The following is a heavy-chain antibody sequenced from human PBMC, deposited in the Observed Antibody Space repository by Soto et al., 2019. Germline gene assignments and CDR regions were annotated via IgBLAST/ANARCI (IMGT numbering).Heavy chain of an antibody. CDR2: ISSSGGTT. D-gene: IGHD3-16*01. CDR3: ARDYSYACDY. V-gene: IGHV3-23*01. Sequence: EVPLLESGGGLVQPGGSLRLSCAVSGFTFSSFAMSWVRQAPGKGLEWVSVISSSGGTTYYADSVKGRFTISRDNSKNSLYLQMNSLRDEDTVVYYCARDYSYACDYWGQGTLVTVSS. J-gene: IGHJ4*02. CDR1: GFTFSSFA.